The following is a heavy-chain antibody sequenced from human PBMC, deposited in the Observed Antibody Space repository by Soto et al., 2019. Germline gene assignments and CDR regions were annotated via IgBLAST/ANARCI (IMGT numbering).Heavy chain of an antibody. CDR1: GYTFTSYY. J-gene: IGHJ6*02. CDR3: ARRMVRGVTYYYYYGMDV. D-gene: IGHD3-10*01. V-gene: IGHV1-46*01. Sequence: GASVKVSCKASGYTFTSYYMHWVRQAPGQGLEWMGIINPSGGSTSYAQKFQGRVTMTRDTSTSTVYMELSSLRSEDTAVYYCARRMVRGVTYYYYYGMDVWGQGTTVTVPS. CDR2: INPSGGST.